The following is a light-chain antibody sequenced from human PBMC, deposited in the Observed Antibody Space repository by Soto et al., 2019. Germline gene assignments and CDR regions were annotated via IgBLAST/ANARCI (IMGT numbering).Light chain of an antibody. V-gene: IGKV1-9*01. J-gene: IGKJ4*01. CDR1: QGISTY. CDR3: QQLNGYLELT. CDR2: DAS. Sequence: DIQLTQSPSFLSASVGDRVTITCRASQGISTYLAWYQQKLGKAPILLIYDASTLQSGVPSRFSGSRSGTEFTLTISSLQPEDFATYYCQQLNGYLELTFGGGTKVDI.